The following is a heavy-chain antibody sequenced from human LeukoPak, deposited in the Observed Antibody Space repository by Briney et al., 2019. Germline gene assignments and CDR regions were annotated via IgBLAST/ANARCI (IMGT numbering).Heavy chain of an antibody. J-gene: IGHJ4*02. CDR1: GYTFTGYY. CDR2: INTSSGGI. D-gene: IGHD6-13*01. CDR3: ATRPIAAAGTYFDY. Sequence: ASVKVSCKASGYTFTGYYMHWVRQAPGQGLEWMGWINTSSGGIYSAQKFQGWVTMTRDTSIKTAYMELGRLKPDDTAVYYCATRPIAAAGTYFDYWGQGTLVTVSS. V-gene: IGHV1-2*04.